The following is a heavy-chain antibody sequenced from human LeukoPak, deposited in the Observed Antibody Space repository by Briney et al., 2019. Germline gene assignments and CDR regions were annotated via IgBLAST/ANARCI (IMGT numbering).Heavy chain of an antibody. CDR3: AKILGSRQYFDY. CDR1: GFTFSSYA. D-gene: IGHD3-10*01. CDR2: ISSSGGGT. Sequence: GGSLRLSCAASGFTFSSYALSWVRHAPGNGLEWVSSISSSGGGTYYTDSAKGRFTISRDNSKNTLYLQMNSLRAEDTAFYYCAKILGSRQYFDYWGQGTLVTVSS. V-gene: IGHV3-23*01. J-gene: IGHJ4*02.